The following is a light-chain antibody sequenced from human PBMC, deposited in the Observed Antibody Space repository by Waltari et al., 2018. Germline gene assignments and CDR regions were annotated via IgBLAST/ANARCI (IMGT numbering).Light chain of an antibody. CDR3: QQYYRTPQT. CDR2: RAS. V-gene: IGKV4-1*01. Sequence: DIVMTQSPDSLAVSLGERATLNCKSSQSVLYSSNNKNYLAWYQQKPGQPPKLLIYRASTRESGVPHRFSGSGSGTDFTLTISSLQAEDVAVYYCQQYYRTPQTFGQGTKVEIK. J-gene: IGKJ1*01. CDR1: QSVLYSSNNKNY.